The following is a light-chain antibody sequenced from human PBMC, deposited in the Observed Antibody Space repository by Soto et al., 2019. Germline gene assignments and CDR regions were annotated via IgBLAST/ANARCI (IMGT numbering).Light chain of an antibody. CDR1: EKMTRY. CDR2: AAS. J-gene: IGKJ1*01. CDR3: QQSYSTPRT. V-gene: IGKV1-39*01. Sequence: DIPLIQSPSSLSASVGDRVTITCRANEKMTRYLNWYQQKPGKAPKLLIYAASNLQSGVPSRFSGSGSGADFILTISGLQPEDSATYYCQQSYSTPRTFGQGTKVEVK.